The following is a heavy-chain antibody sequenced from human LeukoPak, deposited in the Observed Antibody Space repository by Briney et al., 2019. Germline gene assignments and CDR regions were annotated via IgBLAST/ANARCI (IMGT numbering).Heavy chain of an antibody. CDR1: HYSISSTYY. D-gene: IGHD2-21*02. V-gene: IGHV4-38-2*02. Sequence: SETLSFTCTVSHYSISSTYYWGWIRQPPGKGLEWIASIYHSGSTHYNPSLKSRVTISIDTPKNQFSLKMNSVTAADTAMYFCARVGKAYCGADCYPPGAFDIWGQGTMVTVSS. CDR3: ARVGKAYCGADCYPPGAFDI. J-gene: IGHJ3*02. CDR2: IYHSGST.